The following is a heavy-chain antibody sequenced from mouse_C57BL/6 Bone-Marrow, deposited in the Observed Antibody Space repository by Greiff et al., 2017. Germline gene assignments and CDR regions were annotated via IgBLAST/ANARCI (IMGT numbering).Heavy chain of an antibody. CDR2: IYPGGGYT. J-gene: IGHJ2*01. Sequence: QVQLKESGAELVRPGTSVKMSCKASGYTFTNYWIGWAKQRPGNGLEWIGDIYPGGGYTNYNEKFKGKATLTAEKSSSTAYMQFSSLTSEDSAIYYCARYKVVAHFDYWGQGTTLTVSS. V-gene: IGHV1-63*01. CDR3: ARYKVVAHFDY. D-gene: IGHD1-1*01. CDR1: GYTFTNYW.